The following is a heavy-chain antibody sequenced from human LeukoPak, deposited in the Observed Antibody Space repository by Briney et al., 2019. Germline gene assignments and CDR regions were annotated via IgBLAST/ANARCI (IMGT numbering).Heavy chain of an antibody. J-gene: IGHJ4*02. V-gene: IGHV5-51*01. Sequence: GESLKISCKGSGYSFTSYWNGWVRQMPGKGLEWMGIIYPGDSDTRYSPSFQGQVTISADKSISTAYLQWSSLKASDTAMYYCARATFGVAYGGAFDYWGQGTLVTVSS. CDR2: IYPGDSDT. D-gene: IGHD3-3*01. CDR3: ARATFGVAYGGAFDY. CDR1: GYSFTSYW.